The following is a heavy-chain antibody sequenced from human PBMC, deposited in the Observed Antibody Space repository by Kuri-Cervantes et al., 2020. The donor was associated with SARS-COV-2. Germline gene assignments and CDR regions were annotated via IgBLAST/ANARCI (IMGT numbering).Heavy chain of an antibody. CDR2: ISGSGGGT. J-gene: IGHJ6*02. Sequence: GGSLRLSCAASGFTFSSYAMSWVRQAPGKGLEWVSAISGSGGGTYYADSVKGRFTISGDNSKNTLYLQMNSLRAEDTAVYYCAKEGPTGYYESSGYYYDYYYGMDVWGQGTTVTVSS. CDR3: AKEGPTGYYESSGYYYDYYYGMDV. CDR1: GFTFSSYA. V-gene: IGHV3-23*01. D-gene: IGHD3-22*01.